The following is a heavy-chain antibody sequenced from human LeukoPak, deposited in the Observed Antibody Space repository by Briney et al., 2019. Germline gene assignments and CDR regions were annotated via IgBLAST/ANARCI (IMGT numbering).Heavy chain of an antibody. CDR1: GGSFSGYY. J-gene: IGHJ3*02. D-gene: IGHD2-2*02. CDR2: IYYSGST. CDR3: ARSGYCSSTSCYTHDAFDI. Sequence: SETLSLTCAVYGGSFSGYYWSWIRQPPGKGLEWIGYIYYSGSTNYNPSLKSRVTISVDTSKNQFSLKLSSVTAADTAVYYCARSGYCSSTSCYTHDAFDIWGQGTMVTVSS. V-gene: IGHV4-59*08.